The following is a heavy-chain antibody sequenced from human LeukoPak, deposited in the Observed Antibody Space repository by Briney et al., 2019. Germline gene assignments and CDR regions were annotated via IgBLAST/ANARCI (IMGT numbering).Heavy chain of an antibody. CDR2: MSPNSGDT. Sequence: ASVKVSCKAYGYTFTGYEFNWVRQATGQRPEWMGWMSPNSGDTGYAQKFQDRVTMTRNTSISTAYMELSSLRSDDTAVYYCARGPPNWGYDYWGPGTLVTVSS. V-gene: IGHV1-8*01. J-gene: IGHJ4*02. CDR3: ARGPPNWGYDY. D-gene: IGHD7-27*01. CDR1: GYTFTGYE.